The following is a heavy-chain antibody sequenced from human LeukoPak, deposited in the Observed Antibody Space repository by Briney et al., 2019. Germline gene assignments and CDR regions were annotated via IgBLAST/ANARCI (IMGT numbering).Heavy chain of an antibody. CDR2: ISSSSSYI. Sequence: PGGSLRLSCAASGVTFSSYSMNWVRQAPGKGLEWVSSISSSSSYIYYADSVKGRFTISRDNAKNSLYLKMNSLRAEDTAVYYCARDYYASGSYGGISFDYWGQGTLVTVSS. D-gene: IGHD3-10*01. CDR1: GVTFSSYS. J-gene: IGHJ4*02. CDR3: ARDYYASGSYGGISFDY. V-gene: IGHV3-21*04.